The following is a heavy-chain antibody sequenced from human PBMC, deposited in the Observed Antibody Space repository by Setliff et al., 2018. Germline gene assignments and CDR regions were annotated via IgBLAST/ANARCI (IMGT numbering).Heavy chain of an antibody. Sequence: SETLSLTCTVSGYSISSGYYWSWIRQPAGKGLEWIGFISYIGNTNYNPSLKSRITISLDTSKNQFSLKVNSVTAADTAVYYCARGPPGYNPYHWFDPWGQGTLVTVSS. CDR1: GYSISSGYY. D-gene: IGHD5-12*01. CDR3: ARGPPGYNPYHWFDP. CDR2: ISYIGNT. J-gene: IGHJ5*02. V-gene: IGHV4-61*10.